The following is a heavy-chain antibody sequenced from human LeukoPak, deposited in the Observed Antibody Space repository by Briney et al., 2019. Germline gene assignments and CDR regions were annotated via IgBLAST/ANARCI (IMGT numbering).Heavy chain of an antibody. CDR1: GGSISSSSYY. V-gene: IGHV4-39*01. CDR3: TRRGDRNGYGVDY. J-gene: IGHJ4*02. CDR2: IYYSGST. D-gene: IGHD1-14*01. Sequence: PSETLSLTCTVSGGSISSSSYYWGWIRQPPGKGLAGIGSIYYSGSTYYNPSLKSRVTISVDTSKNQFSLKLSSVTAADTAVYYCTRRGDRNGYGVDYWGQETLVTVSS.